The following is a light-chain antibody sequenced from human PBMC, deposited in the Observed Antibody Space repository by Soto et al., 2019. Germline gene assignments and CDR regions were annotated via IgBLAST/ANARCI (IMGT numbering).Light chain of an antibody. CDR3: QQLTNFRFT. CDR1: QGINKF. V-gene: IGKV1-9*01. Sequence: IQLTQSPSSLSASVGDRVTITCRASQGINKFLAWYQQRPGKAPQLLVDGAYTLQSGVPSRFSGSESGKDFTLTINSLQPEDFATYYCQQLTNFRFTFGQGTKLDIK. CDR2: GAY. J-gene: IGKJ2*01.